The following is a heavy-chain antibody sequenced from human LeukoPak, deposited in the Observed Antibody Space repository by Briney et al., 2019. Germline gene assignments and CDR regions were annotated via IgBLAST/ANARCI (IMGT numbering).Heavy chain of an antibody. D-gene: IGHD3-16*02. CDR3: ARDNKDDYVWGSYRLYYYYMDV. J-gene: IGHJ6*03. Sequence: SETLSLTCTVSGGSISSYYWSWIRQPPGKGLEWIGYIYYSGSTNYNPSLKSRVTISVDTSKNQFSLKLSSVTAADTAVYYCARDNKDDYVWGSYRLYYYYMDVWGKGTTVTISS. V-gene: IGHV4-59*12. CDR2: IYYSGST. CDR1: GGSISSYY.